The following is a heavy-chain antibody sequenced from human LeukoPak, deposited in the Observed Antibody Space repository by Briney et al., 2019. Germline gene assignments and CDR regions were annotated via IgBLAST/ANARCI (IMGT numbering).Heavy chain of an antibody. CDR2: IYTSGST. V-gene: IGHV4-61*02. D-gene: IGHD3-10*01. J-gene: IGHJ4*02. CDR3: ARVPALLWFGEGSYY. CDR1: GGSINIGTYY. Sequence: PSETLSLTCTVSGGSINIGTYYWSWIRQPAGKGLEWIGLIYTSGSTNYNPSLKSRVIISVDTSKNQFSLKLSSVTAADTAVYYCARVPALLWFGEGSYYWGQGTLVTVSS.